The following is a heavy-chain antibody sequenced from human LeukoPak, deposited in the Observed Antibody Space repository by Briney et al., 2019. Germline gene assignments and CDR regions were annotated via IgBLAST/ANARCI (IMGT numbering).Heavy chain of an antibody. D-gene: IGHD3-22*01. J-gene: IGHJ4*02. V-gene: IGHV4-38-2*02. Sequence: SETLSLTCPVSGYSISGGYYWAWIRQPPGKGLEWIGSIYHSGSTYYNPSLKSRVTISVDTSKNQFSLRLSSVTAADTAIYYCARDRRNSAYYYDSGGYYVEYWGQGTLVTVSS. CDR2: IYHSGST. CDR3: ARDRRNSAYYYDSGGYYVEY. CDR1: GYSISGGYY.